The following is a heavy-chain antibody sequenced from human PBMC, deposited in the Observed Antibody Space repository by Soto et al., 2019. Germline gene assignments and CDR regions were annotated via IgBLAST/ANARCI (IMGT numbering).Heavy chain of an antibody. D-gene: IGHD6-6*01. CDR3: EVGQKLVTPNGGFDY. CDR2: ISSSSSYT. Sequence: PGGSLRLSCAASGFTFSDYYMSWIRQAPGKGLEWVSYISSSSSYTNYADSVKGRFTISRDNAKNSLYLQMNSLRAEDTAVYYCEVGQKLVTPNGGFDYWGQGTPVTVYS. V-gene: IGHV3-11*06. CDR1: GFTFSDYY. J-gene: IGHJ4*02.